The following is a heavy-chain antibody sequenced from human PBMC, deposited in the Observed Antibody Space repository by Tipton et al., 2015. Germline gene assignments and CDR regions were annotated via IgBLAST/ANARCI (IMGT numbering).Heavy chain of an antibody. CDR3: ARPLSGSYFDY. CDR1: GYTFSNYA. Sequence: QLVQSGAEVKKPGASVKVSCKASGYTFSNYAMHWVRQAPGQRLECMAWINGGKGNTKYSQKFEGRLTITRDTSASTAYMELSSLRSEDTAVYYCARPLSGSYFDYWGQGTLVTVSS. CDR2: INGGKGNT. V-gene: IGHV1-3*01. D-gene: IGHD1-26*01. J-gene: IGHJ4*02.